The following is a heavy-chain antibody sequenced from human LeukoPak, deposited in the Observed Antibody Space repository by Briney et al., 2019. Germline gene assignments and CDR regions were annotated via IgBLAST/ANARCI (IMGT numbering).Heavy chain of an antibody. V-gene: IGHV4-61*01. CDR3: ARAGSSWASGYFFDY. CDR2: IYYTGST. CDR1: GGSISSGTYY. Sequence: SQTLSLTCTVSGGSISSGTYYWTWIRQPPGKGLEWIGYIYYTGSTNYNPSLMSRVTISLDTSKNQFSLKLSSVTAADTAVYYCARAGSSWASGYFFDYWGQGTLVTVSS. D-gene: IGHD6-13*01. J-gene: IGHJ4*02.